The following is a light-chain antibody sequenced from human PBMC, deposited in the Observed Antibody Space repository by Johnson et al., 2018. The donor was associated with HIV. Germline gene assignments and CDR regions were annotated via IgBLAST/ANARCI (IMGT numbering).Light chain of an antibody. CDR2: ENN. CDR3: TTWDDSKNGYV. J-gene: IGLJ1*01. Sequence: QAVLTQPPSVSAAPGQKVTISCSGSSSDMGNYAVSWYQQLPGTAPKLLIYENNKRPSGVPDRFSGSKSGTSAYLAISGPQSEDEADYYCTTWDDSKNGYVFETGTKVTVL. CDR1: SSDMGNYA. V-gene: IGLV1-41*01.